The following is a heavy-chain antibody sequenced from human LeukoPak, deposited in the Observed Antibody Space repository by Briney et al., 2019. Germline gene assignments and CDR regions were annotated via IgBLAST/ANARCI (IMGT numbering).Heavy chain of an antibody. CDR2: ISDSGATT. Sequence: GGSLRLSCAASGFSFSTYSMSWVRQAPGKGLEWVSTISDSGATTWYADSVKGRFTISRDNSENTLSLQMNSLRAEDTAVYFCAKDRGWYNDCWGQGTLVTVSS. CDR1: GFSFSTYS. J-gene: IGHJ4*02. V-gene: IGHV3-23*01. CDR3: AKDRGWYNDC. D-gene: IGHD1-1*01.